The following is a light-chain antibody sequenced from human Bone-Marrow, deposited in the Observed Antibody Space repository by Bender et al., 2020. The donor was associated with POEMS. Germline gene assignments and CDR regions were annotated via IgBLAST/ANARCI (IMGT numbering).Light chain of an antibody. J-gene: IGLJ2*01. CDR2: GVT. CDR1: STDIGRYNF. CDR3: AAWDDSLNGVV. V-gene: IGLV2-8*01. Sequence: QSALTQPPSASGSPGQSVTISCTGTSTDIGRYNFVSWFQQHPGKAPRLIIYGVTKRPSGVPARFSGSKSGTSASLAISDIQSEDEAVYYCAAWDDSLNGVVFGGGTTLTVL.